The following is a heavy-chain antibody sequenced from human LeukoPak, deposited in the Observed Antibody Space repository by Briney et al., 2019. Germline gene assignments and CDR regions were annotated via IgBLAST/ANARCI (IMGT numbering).Heavy chain of an antibody. Sequence: GGSLRLPCAASGFTFSTYGMHWVRQAPGKGLEWVAFIRDDGSNEYYADSVKGRFTISRDNSKNTLYLQMDSLRAEDTAVYYCASAVSAAATGGHYWGQGTLVTVSS. CDR1: GFTFSTYG. CDR3: ASAVSAAATGGHY. CDR2: IRDDGSNE. J-gene: IGHJ4*02. V-gene: IGHV3-30*02. D-gene: IGHD6-13*01.